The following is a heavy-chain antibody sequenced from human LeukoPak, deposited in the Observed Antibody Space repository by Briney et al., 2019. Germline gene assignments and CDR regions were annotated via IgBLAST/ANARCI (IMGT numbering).Heavy chain of an antibody. D-gene: IGHD7-27*01. CDR3: AREDDDWGPNTFDV. CDR1: GFTFSSYS. CDR2: INSGSSYM. Sequence: PGGSLRLSCAASGFTFSSYSMNWVRQAPRKGLEWVSYINSGSSYMYYPDSVKGRVTISRDNAKNSLYLQMDSLRDEDTAVYYCAREDDDWGPNTFDVWGQGTVFTVSS. J-gene: IGHJ3*01. V-gene: IGHV3-48*02.